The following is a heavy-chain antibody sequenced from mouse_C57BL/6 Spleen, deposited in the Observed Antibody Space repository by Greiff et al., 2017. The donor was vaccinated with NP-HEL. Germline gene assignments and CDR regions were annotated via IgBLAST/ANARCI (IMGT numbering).Heavy chain of an antibody. CDR3: TSYGSREDYFDY. D-gene: IGHD1-1*01. Sequence: EVKLQESGGGLVQPGGSMKLSSVASGFTFSNYWMNWVRQSPEKGLEWVAQIRVKSDNYATHYAESMKGRFTISRDDSKSSVYLQMNNLRAEDTGIYYCTSYGSREDYFDYWGQGTTLTVSS. CDR1: GFTFSNYW. V-gene: IGHV6-3*01. CDR2: IRVKSDNYAT. J-gene: IGHJ2*01.